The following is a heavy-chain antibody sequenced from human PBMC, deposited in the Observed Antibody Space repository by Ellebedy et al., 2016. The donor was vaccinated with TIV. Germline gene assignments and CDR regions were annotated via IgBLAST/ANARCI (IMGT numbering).Heavy chain of an antibody. CDR2: VSGSGGST. Sequence: GGSLRLSCAASGFTFDDYGMSWVRQAPGKGLEWVSGVSGSGGSTYYADSVKGRFTISRDNSKNTLDLQMNSLRAEDTAVYYCAKTSVDKGNHYYNGMDVWGQGTTVTVSS. CDR1: GFTFDDYG. J-gene: IGHJ6*02. V-gene: IGHV3-23*01. CDR3: AKTSVDKGNHYYNGMDV. D-gene: IGHD5-12*01.